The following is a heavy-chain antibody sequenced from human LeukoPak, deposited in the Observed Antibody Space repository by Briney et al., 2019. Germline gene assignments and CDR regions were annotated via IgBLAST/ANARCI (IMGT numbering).Heavy chain of an antibody. Sequence: ASVKVSFKASGYTFTSYDINWVRQAAGQGLEWMGWMNPHSGNAGYAQKFQGRVTMARDTSISTVYMELSSLTSDDTAVYYCARIPQRVPHNWFDPWGQGTLVTVSS. CDR1: GYTFTSYD. V-gene: IGHV1-8*01. CDR3: ARIPQRVPHNWFDP. J-gene: IGHJ5*02. D-gene: IGHD1-1*01. CDR2: MNPHSGNA.